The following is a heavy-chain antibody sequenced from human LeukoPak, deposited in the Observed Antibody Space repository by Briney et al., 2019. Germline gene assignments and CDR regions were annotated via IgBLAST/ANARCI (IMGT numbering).Heavy chain of an antibody. Sequence: ASVKVSCKASGNTFTGYYMHWVRQAPGQGLEWMGWINPNSGGTNYAQKFQGRVTMTGDTSISTAYMELSRLRSDDAAVYYCARVSCSGGSCYLPLNWFDPWGQGTLVTVSS. D-gene: IGHD2-15*01. CDR3: ARVSCSGGSCYLPLNWFDP. CDR1: GNTFTGYY. CDR2: INPNSGGT. V-gene: IGHV1-2*02. J-gene: IGHJ5*02.